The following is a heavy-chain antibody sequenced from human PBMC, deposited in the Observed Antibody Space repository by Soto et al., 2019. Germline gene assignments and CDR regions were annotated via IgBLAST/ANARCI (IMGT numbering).Heavy chain of an antibody. CDR2: VFYTGRA. V-gene: IGHV4-59*01. Sequence: NPSETLSGPGAVSGGSLGSYYWNWIRQPPGKGLEWIGYVFYTGRANYNASLKSRVSISLDTSNYQFALKLSSVTAADTAVYYCARDGDGRMTTNPYYYNGMDVWGPGTTVPVSS. J-gene: IGHJ6*02. CDR1: GGSLGSYY. CDR3: ARDGDGRMTTNPYYYNGMDV. D-gene: IGHD4-4*01.